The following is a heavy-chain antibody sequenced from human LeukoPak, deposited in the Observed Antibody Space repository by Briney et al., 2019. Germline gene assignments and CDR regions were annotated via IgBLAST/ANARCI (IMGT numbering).Heavy chain of an antibody. J-gene: IGHJ6*02. V-gene: IGHV4-4*07. CDR3: ARDQYSSGWYPGYYGMDV. CDR1: GGSISSYY. D-gene: IGHD6-19*01. Sequence: PETLSLTCTVSGGSISSYYWSWIRQPAGKGLEWIGRIYTSGSTNYNPSLKSRVTMSVDTSKNQFSLKLSSVTAADTAVYYCARDQYSSGWYPGYYGMDVWGQGTTVTVSS. CDR2: IYTSGST.